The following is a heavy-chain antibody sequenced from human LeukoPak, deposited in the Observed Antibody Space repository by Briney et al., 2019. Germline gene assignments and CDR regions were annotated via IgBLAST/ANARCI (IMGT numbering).Heavy chain of an antibody. V-gene: IGHV3-30-3*01. CDR2: ISYDGGNK. Sequence: GGSLTLSCAASGFTFSSFAMHWVRQAPGKGLEWVAVISYDGGNKYYADSVKGRFTISRDNSKNTLYLQMNSLRAEDTAVYYCARDDDYGDYSSVWGQGTLVTVSS. J-gene: IGHJ4*02. D-gene: IGHD4-17*01. CDR3: ARDDDYGDYSSV. CDR1: GFTFSSFA.